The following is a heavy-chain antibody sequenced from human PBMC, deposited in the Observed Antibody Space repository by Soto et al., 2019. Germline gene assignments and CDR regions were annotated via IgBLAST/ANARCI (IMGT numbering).Heavy chain of an antibody. CDR3: AKDDDTSSHYSLLDF. Sequence: EVQLLEYGGKLVQPGGSLRLSCVPSGFTFSSYAMNWVRQAPGKGLEWVSSVSAFGGSTYYADRVKGRFTISRDNSKTTVYLQMNSLRVEDTAVYYCAKDDDTSSHYSLLDFRGQGTLVTVSS. CDR1: GFTFSSYA. J-gene: IGHJ4*02. D-gene: IGHD3-22*01. V-gene: IGHV3-23*01. CDR2: VSAFGGST.